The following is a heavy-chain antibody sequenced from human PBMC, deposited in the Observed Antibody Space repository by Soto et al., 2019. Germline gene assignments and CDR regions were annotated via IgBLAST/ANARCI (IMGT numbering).Heavy chain of an antibody. CDR3: AREDGYCSSTSCYPFDP. D-gene: IGHD2-2*03. CDR2: INHSGST. CDR1: GGSFSGYY. Sequence: QVQLQQWGAGLLKPSETLSLTCAVYGGSFSGYYWSWIRQPPGKGLEWIGEINHSGSTNYNPSLKSRVTISVDTAKNQFSLKLSSVNAADTAVYYCAREDGYCSSTSCYPFDPWGQGTLVTVSS. J-gene: IGHJ5*02. V-gene: IGHV4-34*01.